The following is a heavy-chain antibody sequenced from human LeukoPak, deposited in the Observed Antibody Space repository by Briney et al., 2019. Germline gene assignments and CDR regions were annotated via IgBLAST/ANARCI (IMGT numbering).Heavy chain of an antibody. CDR1: GGSISSYY. Sequence: KSSETLSLTCTVSGGSISSYYWSWLRQPPGKGLEWIGYIYYSGSTNYNPSLKSRVTISVDTSKNQFPLKLSSVTAADTAVYYCARSHSVWTSFDYWGQGTLVTVSS. CDR3: ARSHSVWTSFDY. CDR2: IYYSGST. V-gene: IGHV4-59*01. D-gene: IGHD3/OR15-3a*01. J-gene: IGHJ4*02.